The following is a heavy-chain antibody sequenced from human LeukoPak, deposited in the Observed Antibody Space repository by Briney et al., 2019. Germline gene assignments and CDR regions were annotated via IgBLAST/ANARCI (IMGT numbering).Heavy chain of an antibody. V-gene: IGHV4-34*01. CDR2: INHSGST. J-gene: IGHJ5*02. CDR3: ARHMLGAYNWFDP. Sequence: SETLSLTCAVYGGSFSGYYWSWIRQPPGKGLEWIGEINHSGSTNYNPSLKSRVTISVDTSKNQFSLKVSSVTAADTAVYYCARHMLGAYNWFDPWGQGTLVTVS. CDR1: GGSFSGYY. D-gene: IGHD3-10*02.